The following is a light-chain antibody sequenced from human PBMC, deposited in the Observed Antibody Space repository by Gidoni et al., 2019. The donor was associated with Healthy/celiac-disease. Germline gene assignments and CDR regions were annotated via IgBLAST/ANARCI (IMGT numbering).Light chain of an antibody. CDR1: KGISSA. J-gene: IGKJ4*01. CDR3: RQFNSYPRT. V-gene: IGKV1-13*02. Sequence: AIQLTQSPSSLSASVGDRVTITCRASKGISSALAWYQQKPGKAPKLLIDDASSLESGVPSRFSGSGSGRDVTLTISSLQPEDFAAYYCRQFNSYPRTFGGGTKVEIK. CDR2: DAS.